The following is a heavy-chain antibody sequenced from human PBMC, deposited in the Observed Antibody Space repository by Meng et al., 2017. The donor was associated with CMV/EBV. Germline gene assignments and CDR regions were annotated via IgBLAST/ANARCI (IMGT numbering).Heavy chain of an antibody. D-gene: IGHD6-13*01. CDR1: GFTFSSYA. V-gene: IGHV3-23*01. Sequence: GESLKISRAASGFTFSSYAMSWVRQAPGKGLEWVSAISGSGGSTYYADSVKGRFTISRDNSKNTLYLQMNSLRAEDTAVYYCAKDGRAAGTSFGDYWGQGTLVTVSS. CDR2: ISGSGGST. J-gene: IGHJ4*02. CDR3: AKDGRAAGTSFGDY.